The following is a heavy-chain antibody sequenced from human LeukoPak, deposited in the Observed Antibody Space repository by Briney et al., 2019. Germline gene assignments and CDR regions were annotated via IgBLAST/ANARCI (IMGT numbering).Heavy chain of an antibody. Sequence: GGSLKLSCAASGFTFSGSAMHWVRQASGKGLEWVGRIRSKANSYATAYAASVKGRFTISRDDSKNTAYLQMNSLKTEDTAVYYCTRHAWEGYGGNGDAFDIWGQGTMVTVSS. J-gene: IGHJ3*02. CDR3: TRHAWEGYGGNGDAFDI. CDR2: IRSKANSYAT. D-gene: IGHD4-23*01. CDR1: GFTFSGSA. V-gene: IGHV3-73*01.